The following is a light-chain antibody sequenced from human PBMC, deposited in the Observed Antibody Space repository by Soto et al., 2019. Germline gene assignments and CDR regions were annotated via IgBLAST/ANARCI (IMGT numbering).Light chain of an antibody. V-gene: IGLV2-8*01. J-gene: IGLJ2*01. CDR2: EVS. CDR3: SSYAGSNNLVV. CDR1: SSDVGGYHY. Sequence: QSALTQPPSASGSPGQSVTISCTGTSSDVGGYHYVSWYQQHPGKAPKLMIYEVSKRPSWVPDRFSGSKSGNTASLTVSGLHAEDEADYYCSSYAGSNNLVVVGEGTKLTVL.